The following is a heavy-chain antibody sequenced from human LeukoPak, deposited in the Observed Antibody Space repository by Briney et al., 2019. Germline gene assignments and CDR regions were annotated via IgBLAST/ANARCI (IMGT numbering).Heavy chain of an antibody. V-gene: IGHV3-23*01. D-gene: IGHD3-3*01. J-gene: IGHJ4*02. CDR1: GFTFSSYA. CDR2: ISGSGGST. Sequence: GGSLRLSCAASGFTFSSYAMSWVRQAPGKGLEWVSAISGSGGSTYYADSVKGRFTISRDNSKNTLYLQMNSPRAEDTAVYYCAKDLEVLRFLEWLSISACFDYWGQGTLVTVSS. CDR3: AKDLEVLRFLEWLSISACFDY.